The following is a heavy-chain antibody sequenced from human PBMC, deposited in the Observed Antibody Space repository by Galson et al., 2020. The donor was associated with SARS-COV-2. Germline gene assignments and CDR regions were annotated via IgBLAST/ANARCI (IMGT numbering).Heavy chain of an antibody. CDR3: ARQYYYDSPDAFDI. CDR1: GFSLTTSGVG. Sequence: SGPTLVKPTQTLTLTYTFSGFSLTTSGVGVGWIRQPPGKALEWLALIYWSDDKRYSPSLSTRLTITKDTSKKQVVLTMTNMDPADTATYYCARQYYYDSPDAFDIWGQGTTVTVSS. CDR2: IYWSDDK. V-gene: IGHV2-5*01. J-gene: IGHJ3*02. D-gene: IGHD3-22*01.